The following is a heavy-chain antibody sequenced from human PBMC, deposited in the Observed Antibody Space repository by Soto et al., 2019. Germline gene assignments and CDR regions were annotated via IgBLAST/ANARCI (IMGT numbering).Heavy chain of an antibody. J-gene: IGHJ4*02. CDR3: VREGGSLAFDS. CDR1: GFSFSSNW. V-gene: IGHV3-74*03. Sequence: GSLRLSCAASGFSFSSNWMHWIRQAPGKGLVWVSRINTSTTIKYADSAKGRFAVSRDNAKKSLYLQMSNLRVEDTAVYYCVREGGSLAFDSWGQGTLVTVSS. CDR2: INTSTTI. D-gene: IGHD1-1*01.